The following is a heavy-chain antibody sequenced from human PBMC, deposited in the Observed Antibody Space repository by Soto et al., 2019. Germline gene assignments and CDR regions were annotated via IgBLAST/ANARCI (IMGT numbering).Heavy chain of an antibody. V-gene: IGHV1-46*01. CDR3: LLAAFGLVARGYSMDV. CDR2: IDPSGGRI. D-gene: IGHD3-10*01. Sequence: QMHLVQSGAEVKKPGASVKVSCKASGNTFPSYYLHWVRQAPGQGPAWMGIIDPSGGRIEYAQKFQGRLTMSRDTSTSTVYRERSSLRSEYTAVYYCLLAAFGLVARGYSMDVWGQGTTVTVSS. CDR1: GNTFPSYY. J-gene: IGHJ6*02.